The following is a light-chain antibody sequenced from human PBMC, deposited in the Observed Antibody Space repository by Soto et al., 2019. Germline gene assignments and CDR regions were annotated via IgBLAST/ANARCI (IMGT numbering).Light chain of an antibody. CDR1: SSDVGNYNL. CDR2: EVN. V-gene: IGLV2-23*02. Sequence: QSVLTQPASVSASPGQSITISCTGTSSDVGNYNLVSWYQQYPGTAPKLMIYEVNKRPSGVSYRFSGSKAGNTASLTISGLQAEDEAIYFCCSYAGSSSWVFGGGTKLTVL. CDR3: CSYAGSSSWV. J-gene: IGLJ3*02.